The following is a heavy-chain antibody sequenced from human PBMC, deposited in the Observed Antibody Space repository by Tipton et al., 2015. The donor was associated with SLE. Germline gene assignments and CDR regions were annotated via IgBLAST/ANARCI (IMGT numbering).Heavy chain of an antibody. CDR2: ISGSGGGR. D-gene: IGHD6-6*01. V-gene: IGHV3-23*01. J-gene: IGHJ4*02. CDR1: GFTFSSYA. Sequence: SLRLSCAASGFTFSSYAMSWVRQAPGKGLEWVSSISGSGGGRCYADSVKGRFTISRDNSKNTLYLQMNSLRAEDTAVYYCARAIPPSWYSSSSPFDYWGQGTLVTVSS. CDR3: ARAIPPSWYSSSSPFDY.